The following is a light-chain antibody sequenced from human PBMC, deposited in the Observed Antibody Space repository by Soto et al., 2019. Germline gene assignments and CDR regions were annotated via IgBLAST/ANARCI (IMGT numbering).Light chain of an antibody. CDR2: DVS. Sequence: DIQMTQSPSTLSASVGDRVTITCRASQSIGSSLAWYQQKPGKAPNLLISDVSSLERGVPSRFSGSGSGTEFTLTIRSLQPDDFAPYYCQQYNGYSRTFGQGTKVEIK. V-gene: IGKV1-5*01. CDR1: QSIGSS. CDR3: QQYNGYSRT. J-gene: IGKJ1*01.